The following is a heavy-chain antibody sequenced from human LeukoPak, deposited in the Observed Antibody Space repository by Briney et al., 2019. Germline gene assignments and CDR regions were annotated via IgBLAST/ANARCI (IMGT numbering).Heavy chain of an antibody. J-gene: IGHJ4*02. Sequence: PSETLSLTCTVSSGSISSYYWSWIRQPAGKGLEWIGRIYTSGNTNYNPSLKSRITMSVDTSKNQFSLKLSSVTAADTAVYYCARDYDKGFDSWGQGTLVTVSS. D-gene: IGHD3-9*01. CDR1: SGSISSYY. CDR3: ARDYDKGFDS. V-gene: IGHV4-4*07. CDR2: IYTSGNT.